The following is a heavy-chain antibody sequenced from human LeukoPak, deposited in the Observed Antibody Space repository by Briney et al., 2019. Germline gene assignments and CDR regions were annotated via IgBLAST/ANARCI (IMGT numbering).Heavy chain of an antibody. J-gene: IGHJ5*02. D-gene: IGHD4-11*01. CDR1: GFTFSSYA. CDR3: ARVTVATVTTWDWFDP. Sequence: PGGSLRLSCAASGFTFSSYAMHWVRQAPGKGLEWEAVISYDGSNKYYADSVKGRFTISRDNSKNTLYLQMNSLRAEDTAVYYCARVTVATVTTWDWFDPWGQGTLVTVSS. CDR2: ISYDGSNK. V-gene: IGHV3-30*01.